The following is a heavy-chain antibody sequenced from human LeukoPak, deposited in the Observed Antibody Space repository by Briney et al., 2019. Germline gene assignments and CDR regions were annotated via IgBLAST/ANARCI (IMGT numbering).Heavy chain of an antibody. CDR3: ARDSSGYPPYYYYYYGMDV. V-gene: IGHV4-34*01. D-gene: IGHD3-22*01. CDR2: INHSGST. Sequence: SETLSLTCAVYGGSFSGYYWSWIRQPPGKGLEWIGEINHSGSTNYNPSLKSRVTISVDTSKNQFSLKLSSVTAADTAVYYCARDSSGYPPYYYYYYGMDVWGQGTTVTVSS. CDR1: GGSFSGYY. J-gene: IGHJ6*02.